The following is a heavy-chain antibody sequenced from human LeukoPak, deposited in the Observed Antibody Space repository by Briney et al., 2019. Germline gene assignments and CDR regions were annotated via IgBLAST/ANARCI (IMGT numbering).Heavy chain of an antibody. J-gene: IGHJ3*02. CDR1: GGSISSYY. V-gene: IGHV4-59*01. Sequence: SETLFLTCTVSGGSISSYYWSWIRQPPGKGLEWIGYIYYSGSTNYNPSLKSRVTISVDTSKNQFSLKLSSVTAADTAVYYCARGTRWVAARPWDIWGQGTMVTVSS. CDR2: IYYSGST. D-gene: IGHD6-6*01. CDR3: ARGTRWVAARPWDI.